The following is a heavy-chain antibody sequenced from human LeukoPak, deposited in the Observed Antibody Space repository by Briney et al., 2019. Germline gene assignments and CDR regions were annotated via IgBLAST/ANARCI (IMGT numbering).Heavy chain of an antibody. CDR3: ARASSGWYGGSFDP. Sequence: ASVKVSCKASGYTFTSYDINWVRQATAQGLEWMGWMNPNSGNTGYAQKFQGRVTMTRNTSISTAYMELSSLRSEDTAVYYCARASSGWYGGSFDPRGQGTLVTVSS. D-gene: IGHD6-19*01. V-gene: IGHV1-8*01. J-gene: IGHJ5*02. CDR1: GYTFTSYD. CDR2: MNPNSGNT.